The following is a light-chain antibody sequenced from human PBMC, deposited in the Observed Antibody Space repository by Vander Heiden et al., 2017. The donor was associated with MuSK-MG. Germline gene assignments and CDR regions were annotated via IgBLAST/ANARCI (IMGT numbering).Light chain of an antibody. V-gene: IGLV2-14*01. Sequence: QSALTQPASVSGSPGQSITISCTGTSSDVGGYNYVSWYQQPPGKPTKLMIYEVSKRPAGVSNRFSGSKAGNTASLTISGLQEEDEADYYCSSYTSSSTWVFGTGTKLTVL. CDR1: SSDVGGYNY. CDR3: SSYTSSSTWV. J-gene: IGLJ1*01. CDR2: EVS.